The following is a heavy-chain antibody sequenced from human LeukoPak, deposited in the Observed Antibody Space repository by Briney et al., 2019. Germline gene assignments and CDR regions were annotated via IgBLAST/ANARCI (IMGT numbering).Heavy chain of an antibody. V-gene: IGHV3-30*02. CDR2: IRYDGSNK. CDR1: GFTFSSYG. Sequence: GGSLRLSCAASGFTFSSYGMHWVRQAPGEGLEWVAFIRYDGSNKYYADSVKGRFTISRDNSKNTLYLQMNSLRAEDTAVYYCAREWEYYDILTGTTASFDYWGQGTLVTVSS. D-gene: IGHD3-9*01. CDR3: AREWEYYDILTGTTASFDY. J-gene: IGHJ4*02.